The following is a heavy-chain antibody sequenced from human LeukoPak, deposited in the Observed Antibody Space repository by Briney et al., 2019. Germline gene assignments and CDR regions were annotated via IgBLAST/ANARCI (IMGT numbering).Heavy chain of an antibody. CDR2: ISYDGKVK. CDR3: ARDALPGYGDYFDY. V-gene: IGHV3-30*04. Sequence: GGSLRLSCAASGFTFSRYPLHWVRQAPGKGLEWVAVISYDGKVKYYADSVKGRFSISRDDSNNALYLQMNNLRIEDTAVYYCARDALPGYGDYFDYWGQGTLVTVSS. CDR1: GFTFSRYP. D-gene: IGHD4-17*01. J-gene: IGHJ4*02.